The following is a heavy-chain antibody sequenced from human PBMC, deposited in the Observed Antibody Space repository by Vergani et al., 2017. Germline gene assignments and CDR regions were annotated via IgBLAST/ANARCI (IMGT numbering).Heavy chain of an antibody. Sequence: VEAGGGLVQPGGSLRLSCTASGFTFQAFAFHWVRQVSGRGLEWVSGIDRNYGVKNGNSFEGRFSISRDNAKKAVFLQMNNLRHEDTALYFCVKDNDYDADDPFDLWWRGALVTVAS. V-gene: IGHV3-9*01. CDR2: IDRNYGVK. CDR1: GFTFQAFA. J-gene: IGHJ2*01. CDR3: VKDNDYDADDPFDL. D-gene: IGHD3-16*01.